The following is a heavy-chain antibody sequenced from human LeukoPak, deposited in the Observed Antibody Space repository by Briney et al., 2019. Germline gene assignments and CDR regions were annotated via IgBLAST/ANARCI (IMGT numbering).Heavy chain of an antibody. D-gene: IGHD2-21*02. CDR2: ISSSSSYI. CDR1: GFTFDDYA. J-gene: IGHJ4*02. CDR3: ASSSTASRID. Sequence: GGSLRLSCAASGFTFDDYAMNWVRQAPGKGLEWVSSISSSSSYIYYADSVKGRFTISRDNAKNSLYLQMNSLRAEDTAVYYCASSSTASRIDWGQGTLVTVSS. V-gene: IGHV3-21*01.